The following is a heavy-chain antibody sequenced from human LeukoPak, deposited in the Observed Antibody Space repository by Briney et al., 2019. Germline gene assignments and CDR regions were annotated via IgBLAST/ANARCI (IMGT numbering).Heavy chain of an antibody. D-gene: IGHD4-11*01. CDR1: GFTFSTYA. V-gene: IGHV3-33*06. CDR2: IWYDGSNK. Sequence: PGGSLRLSCAAAGFTFSTYAMHWVRQAPGKGLEWVAVIWYDGSNKYYADSVKGRFTISRDNSKNTLYLQMNSMRAEDTAVYYCAKDHRDPVTPESSNWFDPWGQGTLVTVSS. J-gene: IGHJ5*02. CDR3: AKDHRDPVTPESSNWFDP.